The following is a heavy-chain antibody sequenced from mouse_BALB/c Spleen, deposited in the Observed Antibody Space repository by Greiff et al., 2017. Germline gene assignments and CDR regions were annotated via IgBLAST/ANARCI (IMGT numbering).Heavy chain of an antibody. J-gene: IGHJ2*01. CDR2: ISYSGST. D-gene: IGHD2-3*01. V-gene: IGHV3-2*02. CDR1: GYSITSDYA. CDR3: ARNSEIDGYYDY. Sequence: EVKLVESGPGLVKPSQSLSLTCTVTGYSITSDYAWNWIRQFPGNKLEWMGYISYSGSTSYNPSLKSRISITRDTSKNQFFLQLNSVTTEDTATYYCARNSEIDGYYDYWGQGTTLTVSS.